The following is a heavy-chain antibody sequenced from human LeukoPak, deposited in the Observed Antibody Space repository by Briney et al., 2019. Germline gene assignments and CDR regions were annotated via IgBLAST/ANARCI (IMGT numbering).Heavy chain of an antibody. D-gene: IGHD2-15*01. J-gene: IGHJ4*02. Sequence: GGSLRLSCAASGFTFSTSSMSWVRQAPGRWLEWVSLFSGSSGRTYYADSVKGRFTISRDNSKNTLYLHMNSLRAEDTAIYYCAKRYCSGGSCYHRYFDYWGQGTLVTVSS. CDR2: FSGSSGRT. CDR3: AKRYCSGGSCYHRYFDY. V-gene: IGHV3-23*01. CDR1: GFTFSTSS.